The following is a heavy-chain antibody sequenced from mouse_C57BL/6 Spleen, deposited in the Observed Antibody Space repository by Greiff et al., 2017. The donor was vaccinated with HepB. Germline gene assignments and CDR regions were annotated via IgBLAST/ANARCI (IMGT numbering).Heavy chain of an antibody. Sequence: EVQLQQSGPGLVKPSQSLSLTCSVTGYSITSGYYWNWIRQFPGNKLEWMGYISYDGSNNYNPSLKNRISITRDTSKNQFFLKLNSVTTEDTATYYCARLTTVVATTYYFDYWGQGTTLTVSS. CDR2: ISYDGSN. D-gene: IGHD1-1*01. J-gene: IGHJ2*01. CDR3: ARLTTVVATTYYFDY. CDR1: GYSITSGYY. V-gene: IGHV3-6*01.